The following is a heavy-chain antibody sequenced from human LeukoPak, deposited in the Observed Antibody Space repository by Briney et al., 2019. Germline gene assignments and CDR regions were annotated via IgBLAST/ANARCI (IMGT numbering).Heavy chain of an antibody. CDR1: GFIVNSYA. V-gene: IGHV3-66*02. CDR2: IYSDGVT. CDR3: ARDRAEGKTWVEFDP. Sequence: GGSLRLSCAASGFIVNSYAMSWVRQAPGKGLAWVSLIYSDGVTQYADSVKGRFTISRDNSKNTLYLQMNSLRDEDTAVYFCARDRAEGKTWVEFDPWGQGTLVSVSS. J-gene: IGHJ5*02.